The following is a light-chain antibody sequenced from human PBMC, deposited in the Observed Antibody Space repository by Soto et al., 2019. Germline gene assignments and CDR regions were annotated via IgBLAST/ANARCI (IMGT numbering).Light chain of an antibody. CDR3: CSYAGSRVYV. CDR2: DVS. CDR1: TSDVGSYNR. V-gene: IGLV2-23*02. J-gene: IGLJ1*01. Sequence: QSALTQPASVSGSPGQSITISCTGTTSDVGSYNRVSWYQHHPGKAPRLMIYDVSKRPSGVSNRFSGSKSGNTASLTISGLQAEDEADYYCCSYAGSRVYVFGSGTKVTVL.